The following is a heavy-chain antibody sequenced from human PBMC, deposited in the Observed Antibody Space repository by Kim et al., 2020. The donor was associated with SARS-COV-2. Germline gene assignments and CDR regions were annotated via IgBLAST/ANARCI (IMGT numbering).Heavy chain of an antibody. J-gene: IGHJ4*01. CDR3: ASALGH. Sequence: SETLSLTCTVSGDSLSSDYWSWNRQPAGKGLEWIGRIYTSGRTNYNPSLQSRVTMSVDMSKNQFSLKLGSVTAADTAVYYCASALGHWGHGTLVTVSS. CDR2: IYTSGRT. V-gene: IGHV4-4*07. D-gene: IGHD3-16*02. CDR1: GDSLSSDY.